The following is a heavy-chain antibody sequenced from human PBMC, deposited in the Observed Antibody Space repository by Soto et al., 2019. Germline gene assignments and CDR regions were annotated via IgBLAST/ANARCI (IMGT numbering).Heavy chain of an antibody. D-gene: IGHD3-22*01. J-gene: IGHJ4*02. Sequence: SETLSLTCTVSGGSISSNIYYWGCIRQPPGKGLESIGNIHYSGSTYYDSSLQSRVTISIDTSKNQFSLKLSSVTATDTAVYYCASQHYYDSSGYYVVYWGQGTLVTVS. CDR1: GGSISSNIYY. CDR2: IHYSGST. CDR3: ASQHYYDSSGYYVVY. V-gene: IGHV4-39*01.